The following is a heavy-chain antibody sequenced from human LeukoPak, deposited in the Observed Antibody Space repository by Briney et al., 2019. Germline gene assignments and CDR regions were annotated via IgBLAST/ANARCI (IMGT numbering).Heavy chain of an antibody. Sequence: ASVKVSCKASGYTFTSYGISWVRQAPGQGLEWMGWISAYNGNTNYAQKLQGRVTMTTDTSTSTAYMELRSLRSDDTAVYYCARNAADYYDSSGYYEGDWFDPWGQGTLATVSS. D-gene: IGHD3-22*01. CDR1: GYTFTSYG. V-gene: IGHV1-18*01. CDR3: ARNAADYYDSSGYYEGDWFDP. J-gene: IGHJ5*02. CDR2: ISAYNGNT.